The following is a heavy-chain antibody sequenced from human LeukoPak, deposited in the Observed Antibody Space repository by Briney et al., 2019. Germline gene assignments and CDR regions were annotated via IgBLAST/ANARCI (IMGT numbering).Heavy chain of an antibody. CDR2: ISSSGSTI. D-gene: IGHD2-2*01. V-gene: IGHV3-48*04. CDR1: GFTFSSYS. CDR3: ARDRYCSSTSCYNNWFDP. Sequence: GGSLRLSCAASGFTFSSYSMNWVRQAPGKGLEWVSYISSSGSTIYYADSVKGRFTISRDNAKNSLYLQMNSLRAEDTAVYYCARDRYCSSTSCYNNWFDPWGQGTLVTVSS. J-gene: IGHJ5*02.